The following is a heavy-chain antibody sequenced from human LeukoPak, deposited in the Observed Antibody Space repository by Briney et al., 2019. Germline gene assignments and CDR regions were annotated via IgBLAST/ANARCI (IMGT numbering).Heavy chain of an antibody. CDR2: ISAYNGNT. V-gene: IGHV1-18*01. J-gene: IGHJ4*02. CDR1: GYTFTSYG. CDR3: ARVGYCSSTSCYRIDY. Sequence: GASVKVSCKASGYTFTSYGISWVRQAPGQGLEWMGWISAYNGNTNYAQKLQGRVTMTTDTSTSTAYMELRSLRSDDTAVYYCARVGYCSSTSCYRIDYWGQGTQVTVSS. D-gene: IGHD2-2*01.